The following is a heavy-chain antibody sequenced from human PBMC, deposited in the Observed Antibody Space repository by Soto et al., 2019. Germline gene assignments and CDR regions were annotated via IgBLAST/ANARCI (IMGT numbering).Heavy chain of an antibody. J-gene: IGHJ6*03. Sequence: GGSLRLSCAASGFTFSSYAMSWVRQAPGKGLEWVSAISGSGGSTYYADSVKGRFTISRANSKNTLYLQMNSLRAEDTAVYYCAKDLLYYDFWSGYYKATSYYYYYMDVWGKGTTVTVSS. CDR2: ISGSGGST. D-gene: IGHD3-3*01. CDR1: GFTFSSYA. CDR3: AKDLLYYDFWSGYYKATSYYYYYMDV. V-gene: IGHV3-23*01.